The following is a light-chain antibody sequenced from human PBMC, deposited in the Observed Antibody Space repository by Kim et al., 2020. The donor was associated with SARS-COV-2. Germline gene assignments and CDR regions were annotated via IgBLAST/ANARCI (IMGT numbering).Light chain of an antibody. CDR1: QGISIS. V-gene: IGKV1-39*01. J-gene: IGKJ4*01. CDR3: QQSHSNPLT. CDR2: AAS. Sequence: SASVGDRVTISCRASQGISISLNWYQQRPGNAPKLLIYAASSLQSGVPSRFSGSGSGTDFTLTISSLQPEDFATYYCQQSHSNPLTFGGGTKVEI.